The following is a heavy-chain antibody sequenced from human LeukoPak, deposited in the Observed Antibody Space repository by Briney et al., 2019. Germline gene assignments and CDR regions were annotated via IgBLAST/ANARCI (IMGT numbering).Heavy chain of an antibody. J-gene: IGHJ4*02. CDR3: ARGWGIAAAGDIDY. CDR1: GYTFTSYD. CDR2: MNPNSGNT. Sequence: ASVTVSCKASGYTFTSYDINWVRQATGQGLEWMGWMNPNSGNTGYAQKFQGRVTMTRNTSISTAYMELSSLRSEDTAVYYCARGWGIAAAGDIDYWGQGTLVTVSS. V-gene: IGHV1-8*01. D-gene: IGHD6-13*01.